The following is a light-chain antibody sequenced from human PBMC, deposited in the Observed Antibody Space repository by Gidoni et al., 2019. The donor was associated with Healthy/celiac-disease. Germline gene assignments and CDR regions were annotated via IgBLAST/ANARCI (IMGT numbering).Light chain of an antibody. V-gene: IGLV2-14*01. CDR3: SSYTSSSTYVV. Sequence: QSALTQPASVSGSPGQSITISCPGTSSDVGGYNYVSWYQQHPGKPPKLMIYDVSHRPSGVSNRFSGSKSGNTASLTISGLQAEDEADYYCSSYTSSSTYVVFGGGTKLTVL. CDR1: SSDVGGYNY. CDR2: DVS. J-gene: IGLJ2*01.